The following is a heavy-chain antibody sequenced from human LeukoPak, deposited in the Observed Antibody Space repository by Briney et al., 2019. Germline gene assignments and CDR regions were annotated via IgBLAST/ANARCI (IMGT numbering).Heavy chain of an antibody. V-gene: IGHV3-30*02. CDR1: GFSFSSYG. CDR2: IRSDGSNQ. Sequence: PGGSLRLSCEASGFSFSSYGMHWVRQAPGKGLEWVTFIRSDGSNQYYTDSVKGRFTISRDNSKNTLYLQMNSLRTEDTAVYYCARGPVGEKHYYYYMDVWGKGTTVTVSS. D-gene: IGHD1-26*01. CDR3: ARGPVGEKHYYYYMDV. J-gene: IGHJ6*03.